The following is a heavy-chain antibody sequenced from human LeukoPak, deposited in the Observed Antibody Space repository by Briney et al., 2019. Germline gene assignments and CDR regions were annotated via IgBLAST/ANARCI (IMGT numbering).Heavy chain of an antibody. V-gene: IGHV3-48*02. CDR3: ARDEGIAAAGTVDY. CDR1: GFTFSTYN. D-gene: IGHD6-13*01. J-gene: IGHJ4*02. Sequence: GGSLRLSCAAAGFTFSTYNMNWVRPAPGRGRGWVSYFIRSSGPIYYADSVKGRFTISRDNAKNSLYLQMNSLRDEDTAVYYCARDEGIAAAGTVDYWGQGTLVTVSS. CDR2: FIRSSGPI.